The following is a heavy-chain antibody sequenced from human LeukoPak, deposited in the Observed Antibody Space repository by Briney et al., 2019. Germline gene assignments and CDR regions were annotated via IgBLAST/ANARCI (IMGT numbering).Heavy chain of an antibody. CDR1: GGSISSSSYY. CDR3: ARLERFGESPRDYYYYYYMDV. J-gene: IGHJ6*03. D-gene: IGHD3-10*01. V-gene: IGHV4-39*01. Sequence: PSETLSLTCTVSGGSISSSSYYWGWIRQPPGKGLEWIGSIYYSGSTYYNPSLKSRVTISVGTSKNQFSLKLSSVTAADTAVYYCARLERFGESPRDYYYYYYMDVWGKGTTVTVSS. CDR2: IYYSGST.